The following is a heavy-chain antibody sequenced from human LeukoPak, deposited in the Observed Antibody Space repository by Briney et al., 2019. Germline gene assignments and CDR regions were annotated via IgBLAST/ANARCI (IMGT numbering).Heavy chain of an antibody. CDR2: ISSSGSTI. J-gene: IGHJ4*02. CDR1: GFTFSDYY. CDR3: AREGQGSPTAFDY. Sequence: GGSLRLSCAASGFTFSDYYMSWIRQAPGKGLEWVAYISSSGSTIYYADSVKGRFTISKDNAKNSLYLQMNSLRAEDTAVYYCAREGQGSPTAFDYWGQGTLVTVSS. V-gene: IGHV3-11*01.